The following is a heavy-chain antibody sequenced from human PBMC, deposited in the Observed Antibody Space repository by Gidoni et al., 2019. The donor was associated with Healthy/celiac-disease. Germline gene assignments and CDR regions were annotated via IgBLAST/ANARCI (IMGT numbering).Heavy chain of an antibody. J-gene: IGHJ3*02. Sequence: QVQLVQSGAEGKKPEASVQVSCKASGYTFTSYGISWVRQAPGQGLEWMGWISAYNGNTNYAQKLQGRVTMTTDTSTSTVYMELRSLRSDDTAVYYCARNRDSRATNAFDIWGQGTMVTVSS. CDR3: ARNRDSRATNAFDI. V-gene: IGHV1-18*01. D-gene: IGHD1-26*01. CDR1: GYTFTSYG. CDR2: ISAYNGNT.